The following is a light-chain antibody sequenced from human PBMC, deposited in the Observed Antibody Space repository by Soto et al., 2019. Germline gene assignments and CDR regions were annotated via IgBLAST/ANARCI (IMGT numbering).Light chain of an antibody. Sequence: QSVLIQPPSVSGAPGQTVTIPCAGSTSNIGSNSVNWYKQLPGSAPKVVILSNDERPSGVPDRISGSKSGTSASLAISGLQLEDEADYYCSAWDDRLNGHLVFGGGTQLTVL. CDR1: TSNIGSNS. V-gene: IGLV1-44*01. CDR2: SND. J-gene: IGLJ2*01. CDR3: SAWDDRLNGHLV.